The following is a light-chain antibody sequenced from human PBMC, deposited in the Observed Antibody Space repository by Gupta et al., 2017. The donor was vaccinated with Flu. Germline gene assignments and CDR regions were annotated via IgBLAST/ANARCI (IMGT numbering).Light chain of an antibody. CDR3: SSYTSSSTRV. Sequence: QPALTQPASVSGSPGQSITISCTGTSSDVGGYNYVSWYQQPPGKAPKLMIYEVSNRPSGVSNRFSGSKSGNTASLTISGLQAEDEADYYCSSYTSSSTRVFGTGTKVTVL. V-gene: IGLV2-14*01. J-gene: IGLJ1*01. CDR2: EVS. CDR1: SSDVGGYNY.